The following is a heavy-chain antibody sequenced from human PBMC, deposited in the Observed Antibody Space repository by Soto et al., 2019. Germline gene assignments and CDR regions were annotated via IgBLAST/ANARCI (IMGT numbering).Heavy chain of an antibody. V-gene: IGHV4-31*03. CDR3: ARPYYGGNLGWYFDL. D-gene: IGHD4-17*01. Sequence: QVQLQESGPGLVKPSQTLSLTCTVSGGSISSGGYYWSWIRQHPGKGLEWIGYIYYSGSTYYNPSLKSRVTISVDTAKNPFSLKLSSVTAADTAVYYGARPYYGGNLGWYFDLWGRGTLVTVSS. CDR1: GGSISSGGYY. J-gene: IGHJ2*01. CDR2: IYYSGST.